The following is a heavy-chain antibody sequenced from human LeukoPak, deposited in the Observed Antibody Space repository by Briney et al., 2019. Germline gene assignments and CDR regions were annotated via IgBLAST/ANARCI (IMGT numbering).Heavy chain of an antibody. J-gene: IGHJ4*02. CDR3: ARCRDYNFWSGSAFDY. V-gene: IGHV3-30*19. CDR2: ISYDGINI. Sequence: GGSLRLSCAASGFTFSSYGMHWVRQAPGKGPEWVAVISYDGINIDYADSVKRRFTISRDNSKNTLYLQMNSLRAEDTAVYYCARCRDYNFWSGSAFDYWGQGTLVTVSS. CDR1: GFTFSSYG. D-gene: IGHD3-3*01.